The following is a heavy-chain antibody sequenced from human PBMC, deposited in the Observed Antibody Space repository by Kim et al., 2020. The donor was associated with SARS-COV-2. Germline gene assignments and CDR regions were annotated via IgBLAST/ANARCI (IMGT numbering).Heavy chain of an antibody. CDR2: IYNSENT. J-gene: IGHJ4*02. CDR1: GGSISSHY. V-gene: IGHV4-59*11. Sequence: SETLSLTCSVSGGSISSHYWNWIRQPPGKGLEWIGFIYNSENTNYNPSLKSRVTISVDTSKNQFSLKLSSVTAADTAVYYCARGGYTSSWYYCDSWGQGTLVTVSS. D-gene: IGHD6-13*01. CDR3: ARGGYTSSWYYCDS.